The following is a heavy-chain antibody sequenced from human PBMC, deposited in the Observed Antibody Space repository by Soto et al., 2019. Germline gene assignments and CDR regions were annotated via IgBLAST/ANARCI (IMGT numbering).Heavy chain of an antibody. Sequence: EVQLVESGGGLVQPGESLRLSCAASGFTFSSYWMHWVRQAPGKGLVWVSRINSDGSSTSYAGSVKGRFTISRDNAKNTLYRQMNRLRAEDTAVYYCVRTSLVVAAATREDYWGQGTLVTVSS. D-gene: IGHD2-15*01. CDR1: GFTFSSYW. CDR2: INSDGSST. J-gene: IGHJ4*02. V-gene: IGHV3-74*01. CDR3: VRTSLVVAAATREDY.